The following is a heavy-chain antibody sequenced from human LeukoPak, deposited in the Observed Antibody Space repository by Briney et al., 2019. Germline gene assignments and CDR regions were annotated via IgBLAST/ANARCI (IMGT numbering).Heavy chain of an antibody. CDR1: GFTFSSYA. Sequence: GGSLRLSCAASGFTFSSYAMHWVRQAPGKGLEYVSAISSNGGSTYYANSVKGRFTISRDNSKNTLYLQMGSLRAEDMAVYYCARDMSGSYYLDYWGQGTLVTASS. J-gene: IGHJ4*02. D-gene: IGHD1-26*01. CDR2: ISSNGGST. V-gene: IGHV3-64*01. CDR3: ARDMSGSYYLDY.